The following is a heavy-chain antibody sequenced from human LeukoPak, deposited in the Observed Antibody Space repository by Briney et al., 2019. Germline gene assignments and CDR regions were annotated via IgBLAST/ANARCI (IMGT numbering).Heavy chain of an antibody. Sequence: SETLSLTCAVYGGSFSGYYWSWIRQPPGKGLEWIGEINHSGSTNYNPSLKSRVTISVDTSKNQFSPKLSSVTAADTAVYYCARLAARGIYYYYGMDVWGQGTTVTVSS. CDR2: INHSGST. CDR1: GGSFSGYY. V-gene: IGHV4-34*01. D-gene: IGHD6-6*01. J-gene: IGHJ6*02. CDR3: ARLAARGIYYYYGMDV.